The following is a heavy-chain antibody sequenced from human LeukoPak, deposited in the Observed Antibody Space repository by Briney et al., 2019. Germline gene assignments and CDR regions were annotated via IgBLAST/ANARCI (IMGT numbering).Heavy chain of an antibody. V-gene: IGHV3-7*01. D-gene: IGHD3-10*02. Sequence: GGSLRLSCAASGFTFSNYWMSWGRQAPGKGLEWVANINQGGHEKYYVDSVKGRFTISRDNAKNSLYLQMNSLRAEDTAVYYCAELGITMIGGVWGKGTTVTISS. CDR2: INQGGHEK. CDR3: AELGITMIGGV. CDR1: GFTFSNYW. J-gene: IGHJ6*04.